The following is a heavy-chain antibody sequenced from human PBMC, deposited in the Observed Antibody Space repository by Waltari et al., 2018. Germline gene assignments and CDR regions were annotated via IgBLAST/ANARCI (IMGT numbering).Heavy chain of an antibody. CDR1: GGSFSGYY. CDR3: ARANYYDSSGYSYYFDY. CDR2: INHSGST. J-gene: IGHJ4*02. V-gene: IGHV4-34*01. Sequence: QVQLQQWGAGLLKPSETLSLTCAVYGGSFSGYYWSWIRQPPGKGLGWIGEINHSGSTNYNPSLKSRVTISVETSKNQFSLKLSSVTAADTAVYYCARANYYDSSGYSYYFDYWGQGTLVTVSS. D-gene: IGHD3-22*01.